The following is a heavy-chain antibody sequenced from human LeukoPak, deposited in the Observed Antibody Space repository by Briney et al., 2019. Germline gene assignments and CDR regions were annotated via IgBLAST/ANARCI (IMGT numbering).Heavy chain of an antibody. CDR2: ITTSSETI. CDR1: GFIFSSYS. V-gene: IGHV3-48*01. Sequence: GGSLRLSCAASGFIFSSYSMTWVRQAPGKALEWVAYITTSSETIYYADSVKDRFAISRDNVRNSLNLQMNSLRAEDTAVYYCARDLAMVNYYFDYWGQGTLVTVSS. D-gene: IGHD5-18*01. CDR3: ARDLAMVNYYFDY. J-gene: IGHJ4*02.